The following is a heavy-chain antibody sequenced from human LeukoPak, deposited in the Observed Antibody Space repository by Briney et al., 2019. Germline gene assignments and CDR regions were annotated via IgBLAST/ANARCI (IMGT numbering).Heavy chain of an antibody. CDR2: ISDSGNTI. CDR1: GFTFSSYT. D-gene: IGHD3-16*01. J-gene: IGHJ2*01. V-gene: IGHV3-48*04. CDR3: ARVAWGAHWHFDL. Sequence: GGSLRLSCAASGFTFSSYTMNWVRQAPGKGLEWISYISDSGNTIYYADSVKGRFTISRDNANNSLSLQMNSLGAEDTAVYYCARVAWGAHWHFDLWGRGTLVTVSS.